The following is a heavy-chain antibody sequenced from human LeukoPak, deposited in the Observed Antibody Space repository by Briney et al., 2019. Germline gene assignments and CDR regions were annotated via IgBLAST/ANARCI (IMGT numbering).Heavy chain of an antibody. D-gene: IGHD3-9*01. CDR1: GGSFSGYY. J-gene: IGHJ4*02. V-gene: IGHV4-34*01. CDR3: ARGRGPIRY. CDR2: INHSGST. Sequence: PSVTLSLTCAVYGGSFSGYYWSWIRQPPGKGLEWIGEINHSGSTNYNPSLKSRVTISVDTSKNQFSLKQSSVTAADTAVYYCARGRGPIRYWGQGTLVTVSS.